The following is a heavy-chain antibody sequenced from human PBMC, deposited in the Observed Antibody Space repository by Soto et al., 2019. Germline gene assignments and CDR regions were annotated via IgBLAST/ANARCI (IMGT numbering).Heavy chain of an antibody. CDR1: SGSIGGYY. Sequence: PSETLSLTCAVYSGSIGGYYWSWIRHPPGKGLEWIGEINQSGTTIYNPSLKSRVTISVDTSKNQFSLKLSSVTAADTADYYCARGPQWLDYWGQGTLVPVSS. D-gene: IGHD6-19*01. CDR3: ARGPQWLDY. J-gene: IGHJ4*02. V-gene: IGHV4-34*01. CDR2: INQSGTT.